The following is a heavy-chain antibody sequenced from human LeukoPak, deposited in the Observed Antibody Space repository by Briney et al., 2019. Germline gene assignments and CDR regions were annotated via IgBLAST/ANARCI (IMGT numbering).Heavy chain of an antibody. Sequence: GGSLRLSCAASGFTFSTYTMNWVRQAPGKGLEWVSAITSTSNYIYYADSVKGRFTISRDNAKNSLYLQMNSLRAEDTAVYYCARAPDSLPNRWGQGTLVTVSS. J-gene: IGHJ3*01. V-gene: IGHV3-21*01. CDR1: GFTFSTYT. CDR2: ITSTSNYI. CDR3: ARAPDSLPNR. D-gene: IGHD1-14*01.